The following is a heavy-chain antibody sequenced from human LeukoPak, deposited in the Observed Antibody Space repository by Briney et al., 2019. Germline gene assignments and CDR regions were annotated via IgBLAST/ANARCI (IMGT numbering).Heavy chain of an antibody. CDR3: AGGYGSGSFSA. J-gene: IGHJ5*02. Sequence: GGSLRLSCAASGFTLNDYYMSWIRQAPGKGLELIAYINYSGTSYADSVKGRFTISRDNAESSLHLQMNSLRVEDTALYYCAGGYGSGSFSAWGQGALVTVSS. V-gene: IGHV3-11*01. CDR2: INYSGTS. CDR1: GFTLNDYY. D-gene: IGHD3-10*01.